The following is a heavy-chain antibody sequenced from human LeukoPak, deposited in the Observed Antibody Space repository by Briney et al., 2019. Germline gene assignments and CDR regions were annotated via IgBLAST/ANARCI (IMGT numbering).Heavy chain of an antibody. Sequence: QPLSLTCAISGDSVSSKSAAWNWIRQSPSRGLEWLGKTYYRSKWYNKYAVSVSGRMSITADTSKNQFSLQLYSVTPEDTAVYYCAKDDRSGWDAQGAYYFDYWGQGTLVTVSS. CDR3: AKDDRSGWDAQGAYYFDY. D-gene: IGHD6-19*01. J-gene: IGHJ4*02. CDR2: TYYRSKWYN. CDR1: GDSVSSKSAA. V-gene: IGHV6-1*01.